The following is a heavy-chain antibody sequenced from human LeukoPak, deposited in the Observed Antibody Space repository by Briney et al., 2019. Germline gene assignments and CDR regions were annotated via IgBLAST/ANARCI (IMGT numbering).Heavy chain of an antibody. D-gene: IGHD3-22*01. CDR3: ARGAGYYDSRGADY. V-gene: IGHV3-21*01. J-gene: IGHJ4*02. CDR1: GYSFTNYW. Sequence: GESLKISCKGSGYSFTNYWIGWVRQMPGKGLEWVSSISSSSSYIYYADSVKGRFTISRDNAKNSLYLQMNSLRAEDTAVYYCARGAGYYDSRGADYWGQGTLVTVSS. CDR2: ISSSSSYI.